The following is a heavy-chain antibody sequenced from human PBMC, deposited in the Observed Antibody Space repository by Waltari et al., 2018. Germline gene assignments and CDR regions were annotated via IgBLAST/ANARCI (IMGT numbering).Heavy chain of an antibody. V-gene: IGHV1-2*02. Sequence: QVQLVQSGAEVKKPGASVKVSCKASGYTFTGYYMPRVRQAPGKGLEWMGWINPNSGGTNYAQKFQGRVTMTRDTSISTAYMELSRLRSDDTAVYYCARVAPYGGKYYYYGMDVWGQGTTVTVSS. CDR2: INPNSGGT. CDR1: GYTFTGYY. D-gene: IGHD4-17*01. CDR3: ARVAPYGGKYYYYGMDV. J-gene: IGHJ6*02.